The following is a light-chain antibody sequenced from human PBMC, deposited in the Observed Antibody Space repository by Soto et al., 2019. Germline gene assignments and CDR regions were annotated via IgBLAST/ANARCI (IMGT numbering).Light chain of an antibody. Sequence: AIRMTQSPSSLSASTGDRVTITCRASQGISSYLAWYQQKPGKAPKLLIYAASTLQSGVPSRFSGSGSGTDFTLTISCLQSEDFATYYCQQYYSYPPAFGPGTKEDIK. J-gene: IGKJ3*01. V-gene: IGKV1-8*01. CDR1: QGISSY. CDR2: AAS. CDR3: QQYYSYPPA.